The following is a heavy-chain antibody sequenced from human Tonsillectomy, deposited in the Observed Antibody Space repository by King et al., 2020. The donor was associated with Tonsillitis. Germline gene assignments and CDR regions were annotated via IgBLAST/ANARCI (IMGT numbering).Heavy chain of an antibody. J-gene: IGHJ6*02. CDR1: GFPFSSYS. Sequence: VQLVESGGGLVKPGGSLRLACAASGFPFSSYSMNWVRQAPGKGLEGVSSISSSSIYIYYADSVKGRFTIYRDNAKNSLYPQMNSLRAEDTAVYYCAREGSYYDFWSGYSRYGMDVWGQGTTVTVSS. CDR2: ISSSSIYI. CDR3: AREGSYYDFWSGYSRYGMDV. V-gene: IGHV3-21*01. D-gene: IGHD3-3*01.